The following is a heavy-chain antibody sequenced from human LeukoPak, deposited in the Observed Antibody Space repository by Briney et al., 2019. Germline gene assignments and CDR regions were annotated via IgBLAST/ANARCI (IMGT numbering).Heavy chain of an antibody. J-gene: IGHJ4*02. Sequence: GGSLRLSCAASGFTFSSYAMSWVRQAPGKGLEWVSAVSGSGGSTYYADSVKGRFTISRDNSKNTLYLQMNSLRAEDTAVYYCAKDTAVAGRYFDYWGQGTLVTVSS. D-gene: IGHD6-19*01. CDR1: GFTFSSYA. CDR3: AKDTAVAGRYFDY. CDR2: VSGSGGST. V-gene: IGHV3-23*01.